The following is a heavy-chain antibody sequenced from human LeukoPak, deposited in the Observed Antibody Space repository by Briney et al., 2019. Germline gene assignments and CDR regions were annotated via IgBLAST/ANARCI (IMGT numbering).Heavy chain of an antibody. D-gene: IGHD5-12*01. CDR1: GFTFSSYS. J-gene: IGHJ3*02. CDR3: ARENSGYGAFDI. Sequence: GGSLRLSCAASGFTFSSYSMNWVRQAPGKGLEWVSSIGSSSSYIYYADSVKGRFTISRDNAKNSLYLQMNSLRAEDTAVYYCARENSGYGAFDIWGQGTMVTVSS. CDR2: IGSSSSYI. V-gene: IGHV3-21*01.